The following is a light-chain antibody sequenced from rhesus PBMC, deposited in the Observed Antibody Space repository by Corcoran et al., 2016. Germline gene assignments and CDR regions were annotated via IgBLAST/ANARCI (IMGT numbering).Light chain of an antibody. J-gene: IGKJ2*01. V-gene: IGKV1-74*01. Sequence: DIQMTQSPSSLSASVGDRVTITCRASENVTNYLHWYQQKPGKAPKLLIYAASTLQSGVPSRFSGSGSGTDYTFTISSLQPEDVATYYCQHSYGTPYSFGQGTKVEIK. CDR2: AAS. CDR3: QHSYGTPYS. CDR1: ENVTNY.